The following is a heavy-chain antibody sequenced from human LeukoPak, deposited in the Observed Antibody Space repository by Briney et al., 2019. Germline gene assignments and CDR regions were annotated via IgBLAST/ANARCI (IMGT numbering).Heavy chain of an antibody. D-gene: IGHD3-22*01. CDR2: MNPNSGNT. V-gene: IGHV1-8*01. CDR1: GYTFTSYD. Sequence: GASVKVSCKASGYTFTSYDINWVRQATGQGLEWMGWMNPNSGNTGYAQKFQGRVTMTRNTSISTAYMELSSLRSEDTAVYYCARVYYDSSILTLYAFDIWGQGTMVTVSS. J-gene: IGHJ3*02. CDR3: ARVYYDSSILTLYAFDI.